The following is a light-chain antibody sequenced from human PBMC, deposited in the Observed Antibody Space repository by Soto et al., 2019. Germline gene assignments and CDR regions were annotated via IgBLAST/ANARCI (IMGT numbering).Light chain of an antibody. Sequence: QSVLTQPPSASGSPGQSVTISCTGTSSDVGGYDYVSWYQQHPGKAPKLIIYEVTKRPSGVPDRFSGSKSGNTASLTVSGLQADDEGGYYCNSYAGSNTWVFGGGTKVTVL. CDR1: SSDVGGYDY. CDR2: EVT. CDR3: NSYAGSNTWV. J-gene: IGLJ3*02. V-gene: IGLV2-8*01.